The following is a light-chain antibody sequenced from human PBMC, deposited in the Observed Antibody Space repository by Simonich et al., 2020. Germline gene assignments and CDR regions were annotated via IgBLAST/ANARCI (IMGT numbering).Light chain of an antibody. CDR2: DAS. CDR1: QSISSY. V-gene: IGKV1-39*01. CDR3: QQSYSTPWT. Sequence: DIQMTQSPSSLSASVGDRVTITCRASQSISSYFNWSQQKPGKAPKLLIYDASSLQSVVPSRFSGSGSGTDFTLTISSLQPEDFATYYCQQSYSTPWTFGQGTKVEIK. J-gene: IGKJ1*01.